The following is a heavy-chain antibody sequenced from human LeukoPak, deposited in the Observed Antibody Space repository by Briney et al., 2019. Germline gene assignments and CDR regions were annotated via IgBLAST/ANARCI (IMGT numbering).Heavy chain of an antibody. CDR1: GFTFSTFG. V-gene: IGHV3-48*02. D-gene: IGHD3-22*01. J-gene: IGHJ4*02. CDR2: IGSGSSPI. Sequence: GGSLRLSCVASGFTFSTFGMNWVRQAPGKGLEWVSYIGSGSSPIYYADSVKGRFIMSRDNAKNSLYLQMNSLRDEDAAVYYCARASPSGYDYRGQGTLVTVSS. CDR3: ARASPSGYDY.